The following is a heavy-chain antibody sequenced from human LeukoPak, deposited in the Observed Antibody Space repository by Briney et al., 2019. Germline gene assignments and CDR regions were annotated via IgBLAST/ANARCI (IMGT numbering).Heavy chain of an antibody. CDR3: ATDVSPGNSPSYDIDY. J-gene: IGHJ4*02. Sequence: GGSLRLSCAASGFTFSSYAMHWVRQAPGKGLEYVSAISTNGGSTYYANSVKGRFTISRDNSKNTLYLQMGSLRAEDMAVYYCATDVSPGNSPSYDIDYWGQGTLVTVYS. CDR1: GFTFSSYA. D-gene: IGHD4-23*01. CDR2: ISTNGGST. V-gene: IGHV3-64*01.